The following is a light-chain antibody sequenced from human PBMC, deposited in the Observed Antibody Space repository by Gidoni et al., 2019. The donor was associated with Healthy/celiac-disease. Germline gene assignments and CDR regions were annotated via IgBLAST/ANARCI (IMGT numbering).Light chain of an antibody. Sequence: IVLTQSPATLSLSPGERATLSCRASQSVSSYLAWYQQKPGQAPRILIYDASNRATGIPARVSGSGSGTDFTLNISSLEPEDFAVYYCQQRSNGPTFGQGTRLEIK. CDR1: QSVSSY. CDR3: QQRSNGPT. V-gene: IGKV3-11*01. J-gene: IGKJ5*01. CDR2: DAS.